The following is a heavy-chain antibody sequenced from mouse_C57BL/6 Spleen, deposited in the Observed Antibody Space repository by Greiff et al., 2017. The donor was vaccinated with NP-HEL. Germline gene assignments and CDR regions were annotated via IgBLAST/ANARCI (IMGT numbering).Heavy chain of an antibody. CDR3: ARPPFYDGYSAWFAY. D-gene: IGHD2-3*01. J-gene: IGHJ3*01. CDR1: GFTFSDYG. V-gene: IGHV5-17*01. Sequence: EVQGVESGGGLVKPGGSLKLSCAASGFTFSDYGMHWVRQAPEKGLEWVAYISSGSSTIYYADTVKGRFTISRDNAKNTLFLQMTSLRSEDTAMYYCARPPFYDGYSAWFAYWGQGTLVTVSA. CDR2: ISSGSSTI.